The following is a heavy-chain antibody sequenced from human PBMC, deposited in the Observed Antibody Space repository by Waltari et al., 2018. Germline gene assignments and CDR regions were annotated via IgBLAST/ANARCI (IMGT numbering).Heavy chain of an antibody. J-gene: IGHJ6*02. V-gene: IGHV4-38-2*01. CDR2: IYHSGST. Sequence: QVQLQESGPGLVKPSETLSLTCAVSGYSISSGYYWGWIRQPPGKGLEWIGSIYHSGSTYYSPPLKSRVTISVDTSKNQFSRKLSSVTAADTAGYYCAKAPYYYYGMDVWGQGTTVTVSS. CDR1: GYSISSGYY. CDR3: AKAPYYYYGMDV.